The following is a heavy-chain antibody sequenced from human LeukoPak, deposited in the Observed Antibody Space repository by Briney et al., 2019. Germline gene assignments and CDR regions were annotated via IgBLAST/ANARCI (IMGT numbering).Heavy chain of an antibody. Sequence: GGSLRLSCEAAGFSFRDYPMGWVRRASGKRLEWVSGISAGADVIFYADPVKGRFTISRDNSKNTLYLQMNSLRAEDTAVYYCAKDDGEKGIAAAGFQHWGQGTLVTVSS. CDR3: AKDDGEKGIAAAGFQH. CDR2: ISAGADVI. V-gene: IGHV3-23*01. CDR1: GFSFRDYP. J-gene: IGHJ1*01. D-gene: IGHD6-13*01.